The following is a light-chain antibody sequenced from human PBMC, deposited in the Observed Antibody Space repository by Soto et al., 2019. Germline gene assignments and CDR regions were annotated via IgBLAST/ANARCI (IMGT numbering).Light chain of an antibody. J-gene: IGKJ1*01. Sequence: EIVLTQSPGTLSLSPGERATLSCKASQSVSSNFLAWYQRKPGQAPRLLIYGASYRDTDIPYRFSGSGSGTDFTLTITRLEPEVFAVYYCQQYGTSPPTFGQGTKVEL. V-gene: IGKV3-20*01. CDR2: GAS. CDR1: QSVSSNF. CDR3: QQYGTSPPT.